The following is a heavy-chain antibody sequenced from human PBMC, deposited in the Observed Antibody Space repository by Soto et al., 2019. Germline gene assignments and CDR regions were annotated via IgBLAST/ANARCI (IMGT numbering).Heavy chain of an antibody. CDR3: AKAPDSSGYLYYFDY. CDR1: GFTFDDYT. D-gene: IGHD3-22*01. V-gene: IGHV3-43*01. Sequence: EVQLVESGGVVVQPGGSLRLSCAASGFTFDDYTMHWVHQAPGKGLEWVSLISWDGGSTYYADSVKGRFTISRDNSKNSLYLQMNSLRTEDTALYYCAKAPDSSGYLYYFDYWGQGTLVTVSS. J-gene: IGHJ4*02. CDR2: ISWDGGST.